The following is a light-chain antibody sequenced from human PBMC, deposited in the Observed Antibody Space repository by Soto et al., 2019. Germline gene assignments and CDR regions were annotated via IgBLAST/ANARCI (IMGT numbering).Light chain of an antibody. J-gene: IGKJ4*01. CDR2: DSS. Sequence: EIVLTQSPATVSLSPGERATLSCRASRSIGTYLAWYQQKPGQAPRLLIYDSSNRATGVPARFSGSGSGTDFTLTINSLEPEDFAIYYCQQRSNWPPLTFGGGTRVDI. CDR3: QQRSNWPPLT. V-gene: IGKV3-11*01. CDR1: RSIGTY.